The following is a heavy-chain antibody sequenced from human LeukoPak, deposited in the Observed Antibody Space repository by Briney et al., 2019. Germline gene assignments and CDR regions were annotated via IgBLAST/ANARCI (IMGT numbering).Heavy chain of an antibody. CDR2: IYYSGST. D-gene: IGHD3-16*02. CDR3: AREEEEDYVWGSYRLLTY. Sequence: KPSETLSLTXTVSGGSISSYYWSWIRQPPGKGVEWIGYIYYSGSTNYNPSLKSRVTISVDTSKNQFSLKLSSVTAADTAVYYCAREEEEDYVWGSYRLLTYWGQGTLVTVSS. J-gene: IGHJ4*02. V-gene: IGHV4-59*01. CDR1: GGSISSYY.